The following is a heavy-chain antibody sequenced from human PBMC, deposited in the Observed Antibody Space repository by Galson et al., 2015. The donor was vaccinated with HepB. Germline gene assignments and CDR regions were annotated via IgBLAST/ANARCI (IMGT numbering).Heavy chain of an antibody. CDR2: IIPIFGTA. CDR1: GGTFSSYA. D-gene: IGHD2-2*01. Sequence: SVKVSCKASGGTFSSYAISWVRQAPGQGLEWMGGIIPIFGTANYAQKFQGRVTITADESTSTAYMELSSLRSEDTAVYYCAGLRAGYQLLGDTINWFDPWGQGTLVTVSS. V-gene: IGHV1-69*13. J-gene: IGHJ5*02. CDR3: AGLRAGYQLLGDTINWFDP.